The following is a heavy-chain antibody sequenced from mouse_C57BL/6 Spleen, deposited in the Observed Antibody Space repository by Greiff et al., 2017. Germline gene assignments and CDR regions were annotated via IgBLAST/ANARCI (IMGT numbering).Heavy chain of an antibody. CDR1: GYTFTSYW. CDR3: ARWYYGSSPYAMDY. Sequence: VQLQQSGAELVRPGSSVKLSCKASGYTFTSYWMDWVKQRPGQGLEWIGNIYPSDSETHYNQKFKDKATLTVDKSSSTAYMQLSSLTSEDSAVYYCARWYYGSSPYAMDYWGQGTSVTVSS. CDR2: IYPSDSET. D-gene: IGHD1-1*01. J-gene: IGHJ4*01. V-gene: IGHV1-61*01.